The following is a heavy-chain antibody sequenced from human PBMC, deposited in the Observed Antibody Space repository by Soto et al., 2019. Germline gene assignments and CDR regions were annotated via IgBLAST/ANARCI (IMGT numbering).Heavy chain of an antibody. CDR3: ARGIVDFWSGRHYFDY. V-gene: IGHV4-4*07. Sequence: SETLSITSTVSGCSISYYLSWIRQHSGKGLEWIGRIYTSGSTNYNPSLKSRVTMSIDTSKNQFSLKLTSVTAADTAVYFCARGIVDFWSGRHYFDYWGQGILVTVSS. J-gene: IGHJ4*02. CDR1: GCSISYY. CDR2: IYTSGST. D-gene: IGHD3-3*01.